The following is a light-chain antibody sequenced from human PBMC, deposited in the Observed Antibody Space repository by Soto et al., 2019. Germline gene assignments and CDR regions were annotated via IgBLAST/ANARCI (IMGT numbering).Light chain of an antibody. CDR1: SSNIGSNT. V-gene: IGLV1-44*01. CDR2: SND. J-gene: IGLJ3*02. Sequence: QSVLTQTPSVSAAPRQRVTISCSGSSSNIGSNTVNWYQHLPGMAPKLLTHSNDHRPSGVADRFSGSKSGTSASLAISGLQSEDEADYYCATWDDILNGWVFGGGTKLTVL. CDR3: ATWDDILNGWV.